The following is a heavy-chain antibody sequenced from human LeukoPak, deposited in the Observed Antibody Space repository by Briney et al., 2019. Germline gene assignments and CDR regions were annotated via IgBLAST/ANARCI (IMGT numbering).Heavy chain of an antibody. CDR1: GGTFSSYA. D-gene: IGHD2-2*03. J-gene: IGHJ3*02. CDR3: ARRIVGYCSSTSCYAFDI. V-gene: IGHV1-69*13. CDR2: IIPIFGTA. Sequence: SVKVSCKASGGTFSSYAISWVRQAPGQGLEWMGGIIPIFGTANYAQKFQGRVTITADESTSTAYMELSSLRSEDTAVYYCARRIVGYCSSTSCYAFDIWGQGTMVTVSS.